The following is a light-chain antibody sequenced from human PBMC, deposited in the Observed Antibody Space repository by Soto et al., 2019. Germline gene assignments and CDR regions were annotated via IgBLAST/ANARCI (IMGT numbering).Light chain of an antibody. CDR1: SSDVSGYNY. CDR2: EVS. J-gene: IGLJ2*01. CDR3: SSYTTTSVL. V-gene: IGLV2-14*01. Sequence: QSALTQPASVSGSPGQSITISCTGTSSDVSGYNYVSWYQQHPGKAPKLMIYEVSNRPSGVSNRFSGSKSGNTASLAISGLQAEDEADYYCSSYTTTSVLFGGGTKLTVL.